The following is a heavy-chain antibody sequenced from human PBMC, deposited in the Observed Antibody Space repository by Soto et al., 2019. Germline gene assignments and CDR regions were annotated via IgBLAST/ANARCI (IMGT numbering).Heavy chain of an antibody. CDR3: ASPPRSSGYYLGLYY. D-gene: IGHD3-22*01. CDR2: IYHSGST. CDR1: GGSISSSNW. V-gene: IGHV4-4*02. J-gene: IGHJ4*02. Sequence: NPSETLSLTCAVSGGSISSSNWWSWVRQPPGKGLEWIGEIYHSGSTNYNPSLKSRVTVSVDKSKNQFSLKLSSVTAADTAVYYCASPPRSSGYYLGLYYWGQGTLVTVSS.